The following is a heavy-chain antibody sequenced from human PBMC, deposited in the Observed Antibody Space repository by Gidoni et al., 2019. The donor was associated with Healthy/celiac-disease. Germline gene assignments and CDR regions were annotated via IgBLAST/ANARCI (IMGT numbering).Heavy chain of an antibody. D-gene: IGHD3-10*01. CDR2: IRSKANSYAT. Sequence: VQLVESGGGLVQPGGSLNLFCAASGFTFSGSAMHWVRQASGKGLEWVGGIRSKANSYATAYAASVKGRFTISRDDSKNTAYLQMNSLKTEDTAVYYCTRGPFMDVWGQGTTVTVSS. CDR3: TRGPFMDV. CDR1: GFTFSGSA. V-gene: IGHV3-73*01. J-gene: IGHJ6*02.